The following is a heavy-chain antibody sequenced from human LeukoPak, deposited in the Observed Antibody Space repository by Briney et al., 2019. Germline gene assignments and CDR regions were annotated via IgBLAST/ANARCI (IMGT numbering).Heavy chain of an antibody. CDR2: IKSNTDGWTT. CDR3: TSLVVVIRNWFDP. Sequence: PGGSLRLSCSASGFTFSNAWMSWVRQAPGKGLEWVGRIKSNTDGWTTAYAAPVKGRFTISRDDSKNTLYLQMNSLKTEDTAVYYCTSLVVVIRNWFDPWGQGTLVTVSS. CDR1: GFTFSNAW. V-gene: IGHV3-15*01. D-gene: IGHD3-22*01. J-gene: IGHJ5*02.